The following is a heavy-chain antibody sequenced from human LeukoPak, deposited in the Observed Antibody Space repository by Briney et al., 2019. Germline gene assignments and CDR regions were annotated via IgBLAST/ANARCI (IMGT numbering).Heavy chain of an antibody. Sequence: PSEALSLTCDVSGGSVTSTNWWTWFRQPPGKGLEWIVEVHLDGRTNYNPSLKSRLVMSADLPENHISLKLTSVTAADTAVYYCAREGGFYRPLDYSGQGTLVTVSS. CDR2: VHLDGRT. J-gene: IGHJ4*02. CDR3: AREGGFYRPLDY. CDR1: GGSVTSTNW. D-gene: IGHD6-25*01. V-gene: IGHV4-4*02.